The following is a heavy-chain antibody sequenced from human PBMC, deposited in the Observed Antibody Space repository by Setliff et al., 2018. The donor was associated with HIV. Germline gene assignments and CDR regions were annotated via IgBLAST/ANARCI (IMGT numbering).Heavy chain of an antibody. Sequence: PSETLSLTCTVSGDSISGGSSYWSWIRQPAGKGLEWIGRICTSGSTNYNPSLKSRVTISVDTSKNQFSLKMRSVTAADTAVYYCATSPAGEILGSRPFYFDYWGQGTLVTVSS. V-gene: IGHV4-61*02. CDR3: ATSPAGEILGSRPFYFDY. CDR2: ICTSGST. D-gene: IGHD3-10*01. CDR1: GDSISGGSSY. J-gene: IGHJ4*02.